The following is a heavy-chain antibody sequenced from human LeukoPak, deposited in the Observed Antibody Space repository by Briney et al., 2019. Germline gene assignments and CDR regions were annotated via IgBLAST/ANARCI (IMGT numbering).Heavy chain of an antibody. CDR3: ARPSLYGGNIDY. CDR1: GGSISGSSYY. V-gene: IGHV4-39*01. CDR2: IYYSGST. D-gene: IGHD4-23*01. J-gene: IGHJ4*02. Sequence: SETLSLTCTVSGGSISGSSYYWGWIRQPPGKGLEWIGSIYYSGSTYYNPSLKSRVTISVDTSKNQFSLKLSSVTAADTAVYYCARPSLYGGNIDYWGQGTLVTVSS.